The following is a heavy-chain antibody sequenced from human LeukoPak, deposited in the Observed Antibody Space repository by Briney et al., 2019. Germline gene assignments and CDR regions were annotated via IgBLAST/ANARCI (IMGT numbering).Heavy chain of an antibody. CDR2: IKQDGSEK. J-gene: IGHJ4*02. Sequence: PGGSLSLSCAASGLTFSTYWMSWVRQAPGKGLEWVANIKQDGSEKYYVNSVKGRFAISRDNAKSSLYLQMNSLRAEDTAVYYCARVGTTRLWDYFDYWGQGTLVTVSS. CDR3: ARVGTTRLWDYFDY. V-gene: IGHV3-7*01. D-gene: IGHD2-2*01. CDR1: GLTFSTYW.